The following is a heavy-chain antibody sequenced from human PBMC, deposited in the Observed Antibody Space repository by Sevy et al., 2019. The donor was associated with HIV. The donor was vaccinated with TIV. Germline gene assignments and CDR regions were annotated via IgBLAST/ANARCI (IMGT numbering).Heavy chain of an antibody. J-gene: IGHJ3*02. CDR1: GFIFSSYW. V-gene: IGHV3-7*03. Sequence: GGSLRLSCAASGFIFSSYWMSWVRQAPGKGLEWVANIKQDGSEKYYVDSVKGRFTISRDNAKNSLYLQMNSLRAEDTAVYYCARDRPLHPLGPLHGDAFDIWGQGTMVTVSS. CDR2: IKQDGSEK. D-gene: IGHD1-26*01. CDR3: ARDRPLHPLGPLHGDAFDI.